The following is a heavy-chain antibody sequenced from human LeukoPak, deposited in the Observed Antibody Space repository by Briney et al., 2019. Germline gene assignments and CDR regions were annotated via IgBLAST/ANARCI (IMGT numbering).Heavy chain of an antibody. CDR2: IYTSGST. J-gene: IGHJ5*02. V-gene: IGHV4-4*07. D-gene: IGHD2-2*01. CDR1: GGSISSYY. CDR3: ARWGTYASTSNWFDP. Sequence: PSETLSLTCTVSGGSISSYYWSWIRQPAGKGLEWIGRIYTSGSTNYNPSLKSRVTISVDTSKNQFSLKLSSVTAADTAVYYCARWGTYASTSNWFDPWGQGTLVTVSS.